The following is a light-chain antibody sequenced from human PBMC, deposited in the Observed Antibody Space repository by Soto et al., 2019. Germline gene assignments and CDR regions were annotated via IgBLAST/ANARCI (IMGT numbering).Light chain of an antibody. Sequence: QSALTQPPSASGSPGQSVTISCTGTSNDVGGYDFVSWYQHHPGKAPKLMIFDVSKRPSGVPDRFSGSKSGNTASLTVSGLQAEDEADYSCSSYEGSNTWVFGGGTKVTVL. CDR2: DVS. J-gene: IGLJ3*02. CDR3: SSYEGSNTWV. V-gene: IGLV2-8*01. CDR1: SNDVGGYDF.